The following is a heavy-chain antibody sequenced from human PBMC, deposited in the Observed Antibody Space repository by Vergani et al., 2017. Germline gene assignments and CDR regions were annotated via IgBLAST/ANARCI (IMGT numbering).Heavy chain of an antibody. Sequence: EVQLVESGGGLVQPGGSLRLSCAASGFTFSSYWMSWVRQAPGKGLEWVANIKQDGSEKYYVDSVKGRFTISRDNAKNSLYLQMNSLRAEDTAVYYCFTGSLWGDYYYYYGMDVWGQGTTVTVSS. D-gene: IGHD2-21*01. CDR1: GFTFSSYW. J-gene: IGHJ6*02. CDR3: FTGSLWGDYYYYYGMDV. V-gene: IGHV3-7*01. CDR2: IKQDGSEK.